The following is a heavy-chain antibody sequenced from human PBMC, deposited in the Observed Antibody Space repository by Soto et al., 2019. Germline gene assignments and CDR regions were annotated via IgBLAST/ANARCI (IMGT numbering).Heavy chain of an antibody. D-gene: IGHD2-15*01. CDR3: ARARGGYCSGGSCYSDYYYGMDV. J-gene: IGHJ6*02. V-gene: IGHV4-61*01. CDR2: IYYSGST. CDR1: GGSVSSGSYY. Sequence: QVQLQESGPGLVKPSETLSLTCTVSGGSVSSGSYYWSWIRQPPGKGREWIGYIYYSGSTNYNPSLKSRVTISVDTSKNQFSLKLSSVTAADTAVYYCARARGGYCSGGSCYSDYYYGMDVWGQGTTVTVSS.